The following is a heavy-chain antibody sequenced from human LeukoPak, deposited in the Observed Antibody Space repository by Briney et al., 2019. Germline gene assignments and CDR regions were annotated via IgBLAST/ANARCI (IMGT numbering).Heavy chain of an antibody. CDR3: ASLIAAAGAY. Sequence: PSETLSLTCAVSDGSFSGYYWSWIRQPPGKGLEWVGEINHSGSTNYNPSLKRRVTISVDTSKNQFSLKLSSVTAADTAVYYCASLIAAAGAYWGQETLVTVSS. V-gene: IGHV4-34*01. D-gene: IGHD6-13*01. CDR2: INHSGST. CDR1: DGSFSGYY. J-gene: IGHJ4*02.